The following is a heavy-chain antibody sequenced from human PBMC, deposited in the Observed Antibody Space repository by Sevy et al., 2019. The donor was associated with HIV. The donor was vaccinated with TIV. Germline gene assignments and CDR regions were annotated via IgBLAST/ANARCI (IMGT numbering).Heavy chain of an antibody. D-gene: IGHD1-26*01. CDR3: ARQGTRGSYPI. Sequence: SETLSLTCTVSGGSISTYYWSWIRQPPGKGLEWIGEISYTGTNNYNPSLQSRVTLSVDTSRNQFSLTLSSVTAADTAFYYCARQGTRGSYPIWGQGTLVTVSS. CDR1: GGSISTYY. J-gene: IGHJ4*02. CDR2: ISYTGTN. V-gene: IGHV4-59*08.